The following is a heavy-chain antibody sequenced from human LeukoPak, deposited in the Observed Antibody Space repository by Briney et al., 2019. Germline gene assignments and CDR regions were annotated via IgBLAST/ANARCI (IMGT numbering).Heavy chain of an antibody. CDR3: ARVDRYHYYLDV. CDR2: IMPLFNTA. CDR1: GGTFSSYS. V-gene: IGHV1-69*05. J-gene: IGHJ6*03. Sequence: SVKVSCKASGGTFSSYSITWVRQAPGQGLEWMGGIMPLFNTANYAQQFQGRVTITTDESTSTAYMELSSLRFEDTAMYYCARVDRYHYYLDVWDKGTTVTVSS.